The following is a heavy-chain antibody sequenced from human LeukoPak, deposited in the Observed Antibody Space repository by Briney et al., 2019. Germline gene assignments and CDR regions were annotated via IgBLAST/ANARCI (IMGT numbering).Heavy chain of an antibody. D-gene: IGHD6-19*01. CDR3: ATEYRHSSGWYGAFDI. Sequence: SGGSLRLSCAVSGFTFSNAWMSWVRQAPGKGLEWVGRIKSKADGGAADYAAPVKGRFTISRDDSKNTLYLQVDSLKTEDTAVYYCATEYRHSSGWYGAFDIWGQGTMVTVSS. CDR2: IKSKADGGAA. CDR1: GFTFSNAW. J-gene: IGHJ3*02. V-gene: IGHV3-15*01.